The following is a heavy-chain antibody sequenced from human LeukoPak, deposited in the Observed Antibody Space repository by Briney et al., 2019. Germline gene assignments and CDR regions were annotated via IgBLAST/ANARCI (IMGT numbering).Heavy chain of an antibody. J-gene: IGHJ6*03. CDR1: GGSISSSSYY. V-gene: IGHV4-39*07. CDR3: ARDVTPYYYMDV. D-gene: IGHD3-16*02. Sequence: SETLSLTCTVSGGSISSSSYYWGWIRQPPGKGLEWIGSIYYSGSTYYNPSLKSRVTISVDTSKNQFSLKLSSVTAADTAVYYCARDVTPYYYMDVWGKGTTVTISS. CDR2: IYYSGST.